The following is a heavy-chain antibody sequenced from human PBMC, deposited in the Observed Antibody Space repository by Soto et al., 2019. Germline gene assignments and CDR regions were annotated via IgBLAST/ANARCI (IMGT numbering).Heavy chain of an antibody. D-gene: IGHD3-3*01. CDR1: GFTFGSYW. V-gene: IGHV3-74*01. CDR3: ARDFFPPVRNYYYMDV. J-gene: IGHJ6*03. CDR2: INSDGSST. Sequence: GGSLRLSCAASGFTFGSYWMHWVRQAPGKGLVWVSRINSDGSSTSYADSVKGRFTISRDNAKNTLYLQMNSLRAEDTAVYYCARDFFPPVRNYYYMDVWGKGTTVTVSS.